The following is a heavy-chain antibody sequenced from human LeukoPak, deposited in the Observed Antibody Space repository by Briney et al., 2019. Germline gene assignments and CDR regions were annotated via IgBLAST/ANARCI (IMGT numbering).Heavy chain of an antibody. V-gene: IGHV3-30*02. CDR2: IWYDGRDK. D-gene: IGHD5-18*01. CDR3: AKDPYGYGSYFDY. Sequence: GGSLRLSCAASGFTFSGCGMHWVRQAPGKGLGWVAFIWYDGRDKYYADSVKGQFTISRDNSKNTLYLQMNSLRAEDTAVYYCAKDPYGYGSYFDYWGQGTLVTVSS. CDR1: GFTFSGCG. J-gene: IGHJ4*02.